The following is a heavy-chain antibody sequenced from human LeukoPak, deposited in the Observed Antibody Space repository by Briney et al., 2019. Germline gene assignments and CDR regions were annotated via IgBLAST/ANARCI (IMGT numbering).Heavy chain of an antibody. CDR2: IYYSGST. V-gene: IGHV4-31*03. CDR3: ARERVRGYSYGSIDY. CDR1: GGSISTGGYY. J-gene: IGHJ4*02. D-gene: IGHD5-18*01. Sequence: SQTLSLTCSVSGGSISTGGYYWSWIRQHPGKGLEWIEYIYYSGSTYYNPSLKSRVTISVDTSKNQFSLKLSSVTAADTAVYYCARERVRGYSYGSIDYWGQGTLVTVSS.